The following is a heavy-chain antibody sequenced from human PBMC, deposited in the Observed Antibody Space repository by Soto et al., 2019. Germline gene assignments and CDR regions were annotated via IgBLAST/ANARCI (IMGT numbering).Heavy chain of an antibody. Sequence: ASVKVSCKASGYTFTSYTIHWVRQAPGQRPEWMGWIDAGNGNTKYSQKFQGRVTITRDTSASTAYMELSSLRSEDTAVYYCARGGSLYWYFDLWGRGTLVTVPQ. CDR3: ARGGSLYWYFDL. J-gene: IGHJ2*01. D-gene: IGHD1-26*01. CDR2: IDAGNGNT. V-gene: IGHV1-3*01. CDR1: GYTFTSYT.